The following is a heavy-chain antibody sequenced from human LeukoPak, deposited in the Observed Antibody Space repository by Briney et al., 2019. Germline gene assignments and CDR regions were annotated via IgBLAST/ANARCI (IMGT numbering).Heavy chain of an antibody. D-gene: IGHD2-15*01. CDR1: GFTFSSYG. J-gene: IGHJ5*02. CDR3: ARDLACSGGSCYSSSWFDP. CDR2: IRYDGSNK. Sequence: PGGSLRLSCAASGFTFSSYGMHWVRQAPGKGLEWVAFIRYDGSNKYYADSVKGRFTISRDNSKNTLYLQMNSLRAEDTAVYYCARDLACSGGSCYSSSWFDPWGQGTLVTVSS. V-gene: IGHV3-30*02.